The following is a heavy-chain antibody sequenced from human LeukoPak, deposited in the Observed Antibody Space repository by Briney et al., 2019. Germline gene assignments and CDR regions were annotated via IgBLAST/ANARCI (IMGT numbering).Heavy chain of an antibody. D-gene: IGHD3-9*01. J-gene: IGHJ4*02. CDR1: GYSFTSYW. CDR2: IYPGDSDT. CDR3: ARQAIHDYDILTPSFDY. V-gene: IGHV5-51*01. Sequence: GESLKISCKGSGYSFTSYWIGWVRQMPGKGLEWMGIIYPGDSDTRYSPSFQGQVTISADKSISTAYLQWSSLKASDTAMYYCARQAIHDYDILTPSFDYWGQGTLVTVSS.